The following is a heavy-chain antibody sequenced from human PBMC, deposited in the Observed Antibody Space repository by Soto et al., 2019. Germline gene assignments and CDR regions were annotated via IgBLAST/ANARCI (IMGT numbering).Heavy chain of an antibody. CDR1: GGSISSYY. D-gene: IGHD2-21*02. CDR2: IYYSGST. CDR3: ARARQGDFTNFDY. V-gene: IGHV4-59*01. Sequence: SETLSLTCTVYGGSISSYYWSWIRQPPGKGLEWIGYIYYSGSTNYNPSLKSRVTISVDTSKNQFSLKLSSVTAADTAVYYCARARQGDFTNFDYWGQGTLVTVSS. J-gene: IGHJ4*02.